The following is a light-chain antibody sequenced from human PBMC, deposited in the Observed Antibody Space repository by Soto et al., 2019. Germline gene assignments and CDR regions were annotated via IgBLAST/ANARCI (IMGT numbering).Light chain of an antibody. Sequence: DIQMTQSPSSLSASVGDRVTITCRASQTISMYLNWYQQKPGKAPILLISAASHLETGVSSRFGGSGSGTDFTLTINSLQPEDSVTYYCQQSFTAPPLTFGGGTKGDIK. CDR3: QQSFTAPPLT. J-gene: IGKJ4*01. CDR2: AAS. CDR1: QTISMY. V-gene: IGKV1-39*01.